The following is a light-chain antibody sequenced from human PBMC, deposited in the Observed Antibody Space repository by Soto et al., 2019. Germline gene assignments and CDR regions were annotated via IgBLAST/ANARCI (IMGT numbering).Light chain of an antibody. V-gene: IGKV3-15*01. J-gene: IGKJ3*01. CDR1: QNVRTN. Sequence: EIVMTQSPATLSVSPGEGATLSCRDSQNVRTNLAWYQQKPGQAPRLLIYGASTRATGIPARFSGSGSGTEFTLTISSLQSEDFAVYYCQQYNTWPLSFGPGTKVDIK. CDR2: GAS. CDR3: QQYNTWPLS.